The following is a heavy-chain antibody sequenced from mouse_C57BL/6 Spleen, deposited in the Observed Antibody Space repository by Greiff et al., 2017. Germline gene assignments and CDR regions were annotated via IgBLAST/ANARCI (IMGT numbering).Heavy chain of an antibody. J-gene: IGHJ2*01. V-gene: IGHV1-53*01. CDR2: INPSNGGT. CDR1: GYTFTSYW. Sequence: QVQLQQPGTELVKPGASVKLSCKASGYTFTSYWMHWVKQRPGQCLEWIGNINPSNGGTNYNEKFKSKATLTVDKSSSTAYMQLSSLTSEDSAVYYCAGGDGYYSYFDYWGQGTTLTVSS. D-gene: IGHD2-3*01. CDR3: AGGDGYYSYFDY.